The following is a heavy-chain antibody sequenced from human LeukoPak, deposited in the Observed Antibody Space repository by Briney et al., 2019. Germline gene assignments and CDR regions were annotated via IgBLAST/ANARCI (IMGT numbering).Heavy chain of an antibody. CDR2: ISYDGSNK. Sequence: QSGGSLRLSCAASGFTFSSNGMHWVRQAPGKGLKWVAVISYDGSNKYYADSVKGRFTISRDNSKSTLYLQMNNLRAEDTAVYYCARDEHGSGTGYWGQGTLVTVSS. D-gene: IGHD3-10*01. CDR3: ARDEHGSGTGY. V-gene: IGHV3-30*03. J-gene: IGHJ4*02. CDR1: GFTFSSNG.